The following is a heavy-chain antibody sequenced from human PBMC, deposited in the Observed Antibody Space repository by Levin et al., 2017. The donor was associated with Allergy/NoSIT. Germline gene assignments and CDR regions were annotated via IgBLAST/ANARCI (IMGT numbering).Heavy chain of an antibody. CDR3: ARDEMVHEIQYYYGIDV. CDR1: GGSISSSSYY. J-gene: IGHJ6*02. CDR2: IYYSGST. V-gene: IGHV4-39*07. D-gene: IGHD2-8*01. Sequence: SQTLSLTCTVSGGSISSSSYYWGWIRQPPGKGLEWIGNIYYSGSTYYNPSLRSRVSISVDTSKNQFSLKVSSVTAADTAVYYCARDEMVHEIQYYYGIDVWGQGTTVTVSS.